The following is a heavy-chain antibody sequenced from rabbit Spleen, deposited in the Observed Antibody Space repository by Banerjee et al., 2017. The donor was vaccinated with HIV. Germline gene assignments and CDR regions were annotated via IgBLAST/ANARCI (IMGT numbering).Heavy chain of an antibody. CDR1: GFTLSSYYM. D-gene: IGHD1-1*01. V-gene: IGHV1S45*01. Sequence: QEQLKESGGGLVQPGGSLKLSCKASGFTLSSYYMNWVRQAPGKGLEWIGYIDPVFGITYYANWAKGRFTISKTASTTVTLQMTSLTAADTATYFCARDSSSSFSSYGMDLWGQGTLVTVS. CDR2: IDPVFGIT. CDR3: ARDSSSSFSSYGMDL. J-gene: IGHJ6*01.